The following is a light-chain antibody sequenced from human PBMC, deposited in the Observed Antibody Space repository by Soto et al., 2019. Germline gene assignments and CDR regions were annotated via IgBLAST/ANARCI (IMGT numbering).Light chain of an antibody. Sequence: QSVLAHPASVSGSPGHSITISCTGTSRDVGGYDFVSWYQQHPGKAPKLMISDVSNRPSGGSNRFSGSKSGNTASLTISGLQVEDEADYYYSSYTSSKIYVFGTGNMVTVL. CDR2: DVS. CDR1: SRDVGGYDF. V-gene: IGLV2-14*01. J-gene: IGLJ1*01. CDR3: SSYTSSKIYV.